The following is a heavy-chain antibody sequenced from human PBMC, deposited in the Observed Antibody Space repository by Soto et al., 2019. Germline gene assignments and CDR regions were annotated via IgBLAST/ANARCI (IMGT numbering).Heavy chain of an antibody. CDR2: IYYSGST. Sequence: QVQLQESGPGLVKPSQTLSLTCTVSGGSISSGGYYWSWIRQHPGKGLEWIGYIYYSGSTYYNPSLKSRVTISVDTSKNQFSLKLSSVTAAVTAVYYCARDVGATVSPYFDYWGQGTLVTVSS. CDR1: GGSISSGGYY. J-gene: IGHJ4*02. V-gene: IGHV4-31*03. CDR3: ARDVGATVSPYFDY. D-gene: IGHD4-17*01.